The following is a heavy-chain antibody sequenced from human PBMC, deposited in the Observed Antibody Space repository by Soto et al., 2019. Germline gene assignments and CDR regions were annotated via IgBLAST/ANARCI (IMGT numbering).Heavy chain of an antibody. CDR1: GFTFTNYG. D-gene: IGHD3-3*01. J-gene: IGHJ4*02. V-gene: IGHV3-23*01. CDR3: ARGTFGPDS. CDR2: ISTSGSST. Sequence: GGSLRLSCAASGFTFTNYGMSWVRQAPGQGLEWVSSISTSGSSTYYADSVKGRFTISRDSSNNTLYVQMNSLRAEDTAIYYCARGTFGPDSWGQGTLVTVSS.